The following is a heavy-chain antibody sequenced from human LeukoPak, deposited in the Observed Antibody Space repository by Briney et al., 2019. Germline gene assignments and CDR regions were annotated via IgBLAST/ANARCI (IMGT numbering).Heavy chain of an antibody. CDR2: ISTSSGYI. CDR1: GFTFSGYS. CDR3: ARTYGDYVYILGY. D-gene: IGHD4-17*01. V-gene: IGHV3-21*01. Sequence: GGSLRLSCGASGFTFSGYSMNWVRQAPGKGLEWVSSISTSSGYIYYADSVKGRFTISRDNAKKSLYLQMNSLRAEDTAVYYCARTYGDYVYILGYWGQGTLVTVSS. J-gene: IGHJ4*02.